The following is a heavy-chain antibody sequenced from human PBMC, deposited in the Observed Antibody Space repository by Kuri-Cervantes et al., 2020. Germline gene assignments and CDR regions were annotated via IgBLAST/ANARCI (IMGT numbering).Heavy chain of an antibody. CDR3: ARVPILTGYYIGYYYMDV. V-gene: IGHV1-46*01. J-gene: IGHJ6*03. D-gene: IGHD3-9*01. CDR2: INPSGGST. CDR1: GYTLTRCY. Sequence: ASVKVSCKASGYTLTRCYIHCVRQAPGQGLEWMGIINPSGGSTSYAQKFQGRGTMTRDTSTSTVYMELSSLRSEDTAVYYCARVPILTGYYIGYYYMDVWGKGTTVTVSS.